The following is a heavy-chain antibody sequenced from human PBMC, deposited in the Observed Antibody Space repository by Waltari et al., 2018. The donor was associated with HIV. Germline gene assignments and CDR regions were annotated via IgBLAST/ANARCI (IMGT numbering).Heavy chain of an antibody. CDR2: INHSGTV. CDR1: GGSLTGNY. Sequence: QVELQQWGGGLVLKPSETLSLACALSGGSLTGNYWSWIRQGPGKGPEWIGEINHSGTVNYKPSLRRRITISFDMPSNQLSRRLTSVTAADSAAYYCARWRGHFDVWGRGTLVTVS. CDR3: ARWRGHFDV. D-gene: IGHD3-3*01. V-gene: IGHV4-34*01. J-gene: IGHJ2*01.